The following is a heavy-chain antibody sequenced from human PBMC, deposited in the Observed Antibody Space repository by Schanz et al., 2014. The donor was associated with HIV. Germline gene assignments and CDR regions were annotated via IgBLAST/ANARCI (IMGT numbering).Heavy chain of an antibody. Sequence: QVQLVQSGAEVKKPGASVRVSCKTSGYIFTSNGISWVRQAPGQGLEWMGWISTSNGNTNYAQKFQGRVTMTTDTSTSTAYMELRSLRSDDTAVYYCAREKTTLNWFDPWGQGTQVIVSS. CDR2: ISTSNGNT. D-gene: IGHD4-4*01. CDR3: AREKTTLNWFDP. V-gene: IGHV1-18*01. CDR1: GYIFTSNG. J-gene: IGHJ5*02.